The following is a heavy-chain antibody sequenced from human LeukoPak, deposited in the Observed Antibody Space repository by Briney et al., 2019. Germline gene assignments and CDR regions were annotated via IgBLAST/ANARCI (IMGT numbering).Heavy chain of an antibody. V-gene: IGHV3-23*01. CDR1: GFTFSSYG. J-gene: IGHJ6*03. Sequence: PGGSLRLSCAASGFTFSSYGMHWVRQAPGKGLEWVSTISGSGGSTYYADSVKGRFTISRDNSKKTLYLQMNSLRAEDTAVYYCARGGVGYSYGYYHYYMDVWGKGTTVTVSS. CDR2: ISGSGGST. D-gene: IGHD5-18*01. CDR3: ARGGVGYSYGYYHYYMDV.